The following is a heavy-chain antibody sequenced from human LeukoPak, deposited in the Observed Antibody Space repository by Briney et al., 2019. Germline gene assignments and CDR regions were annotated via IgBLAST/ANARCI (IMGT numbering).Heavy chain of an antibody. V-gene: IGHV3-74*01. CDR2: INSDGSSA. Sequence: GGSLRLSCAASGFTFSNYWMHWVRRAPGKGLVWVSLINSDGSSARYADSVRGRFTISRDNAKNTLYLQMNSLRAEDTAVYYCARVSPWGFFDYWGQGTLVTVSS. CDR3: ARVSPWGFFDY. J-gene: IGHJ4*02. CDR1: GFTFSNYW. D-gene: IGHD7-27*01.